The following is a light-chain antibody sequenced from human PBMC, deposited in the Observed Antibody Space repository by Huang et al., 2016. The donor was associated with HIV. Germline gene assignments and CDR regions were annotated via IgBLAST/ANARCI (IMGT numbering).Light chain of an antibody. Sequence: DIVMTQSPLSLPVTPGEPASISCRSSQSLLQSNGYNYLDWYLQKPGQSPQLLIYLGSNRASGVPDRFSGSGSGTAFTLKISRVEAEDVGVYCCMQTLQTPLTFGGGTKVEIK. J-gene: IGKJ4*01. V-gene: IGKV2-28*01. CDR3: MQTLQTPLT. CDR1: QSLLQSNGYNY. CDR2: LGS.